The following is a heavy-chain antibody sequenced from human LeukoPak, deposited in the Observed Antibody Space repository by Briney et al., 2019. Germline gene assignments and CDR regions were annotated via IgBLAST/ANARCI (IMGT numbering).Heavy chain of an antibody. CDR1: GFTFSSYS. D-gene: IGHD7-27*01. Sequence: GGSLRLSCAASGFTFSSYSMNWVRQAPGKGLEWVSYISSSSSTIYYTDSVKGRFTISRDNAKNSLYLQMNSLRDEDTAMYYCARVRLGIGNWFDPWGQGTLVTVSS. J-gene: IGHJ5*02. V-gene: IGHV3-48*02. CDR2: ISSSSSTI. CDR3: ARVRLGIGNWFDP.